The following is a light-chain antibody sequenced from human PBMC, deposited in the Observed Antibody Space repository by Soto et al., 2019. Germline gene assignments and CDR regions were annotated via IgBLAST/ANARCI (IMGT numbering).Light chain of an antibody. Sequence: LTQTPATLSLSPGARATLSCRASQSVSSYLAWYQQKPGQAPRLLIYDASNRATGIPARFSGSGSGTDFTLTISSLEPEDFAVYYCQQRSNWPTFGQGTRLE. V-gene: IGKV3-11*01. CDR3: QQRSNWPT. CDR1: QSVSSY. J-gene: IGKJ5*01. CDR2: DAS.